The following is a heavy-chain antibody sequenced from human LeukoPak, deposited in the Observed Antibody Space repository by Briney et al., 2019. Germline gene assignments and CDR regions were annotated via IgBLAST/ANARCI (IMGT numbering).Heavy chain of an antibody. Sequence: SETLSLTCTVSGGSISSYYWSWIRQPPGKGLEWIGYIYYSGSTNYNPSLKSRVTISVDTSKNQFSLKLSSVTAADTAVYYCARGDGGTMVRGAPYYMDVWGKGTTVTVSS. D-gene: IGHD3-10*01. CDR1: GGSISSYY. CDR3: ARGDGGTMVRGAPYYMDV. J-gene: IGHJ6*03. CDR2: IYYSGST. V-gene: IGHV4-59*01.